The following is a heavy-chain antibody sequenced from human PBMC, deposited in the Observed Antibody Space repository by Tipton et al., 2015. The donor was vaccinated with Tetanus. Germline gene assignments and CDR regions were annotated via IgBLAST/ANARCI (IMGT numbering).Heavy chain of an antibody. Sequence: RSLRLSCAASGFTFSSYGMHWVRQAPGKGLEWVAVISYDGSNKYYADSVKGRFTISRDNSKNTLYLQMNSLRAEDTAVYYCAKPFTMIVVVTYFDYWGQGTLVTVSS. D-gene: IGHD3-22*01. J-gene: IGHJ4*02. CDR1: GFTFSSYG. CDR2: ISYDGSNK. V-gene: IGHV3-30*18. CDR3: AKPFTMIVVVTYFDY.